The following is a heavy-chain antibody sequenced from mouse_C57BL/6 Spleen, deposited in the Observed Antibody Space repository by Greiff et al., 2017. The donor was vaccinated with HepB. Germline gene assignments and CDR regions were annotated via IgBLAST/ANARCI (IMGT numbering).Heavy chain of an antibody. V-gene: IGHV3-6*01. Sequence: EVKLVETGPGLVKPSQSLSLTCSVTGYSITSGYYWNWIRQFPGNKLEWMGYISYDGSNNYNPSLKNRISITRDTSKNQFFLKLNSVTTEDTATYYCARDRDYSNFWFAYWGQGTLVTVSA. CDR1: GYSITSGYY. CDR3: ARDRDYSNFWFAY. D-gene: IGHD2-5*01. CDR2: ISYDGSN. J-gene: IGHJ3*01.